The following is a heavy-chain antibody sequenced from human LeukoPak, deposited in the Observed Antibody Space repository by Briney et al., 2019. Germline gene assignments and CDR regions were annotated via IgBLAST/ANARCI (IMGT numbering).Heavy chain of an antibody. Sequence: SETLSLTRTVSGGSISSSSYYWDWIRQPPGKGLEWIGSIFYSETTYYNPSLKSRVTISVDTSRNQFSLKLSSVTAADTAVYYCASHFYDRTGRPFDCWGQGILVTVSS. D-gene: IGHD3-22*01. CDR2: IFYSETT. CDR3: ASHFYDRTGRPFDC. CDR1: GGSISSSSYY. J-gene: IGHJ4*02. V-gene: IGHV4-39*01.